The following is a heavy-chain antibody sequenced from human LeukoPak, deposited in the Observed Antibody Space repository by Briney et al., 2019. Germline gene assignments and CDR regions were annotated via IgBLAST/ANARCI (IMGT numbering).Heavy chain of an antibody. J-gene: IGHJ4*02. D-gene: IGHD3-22*01. CDR1: GFTFSSYA. CDR2: ISSNGGST. V-gene: IGHV3-64*01. CDR3: ARSVVTTTTMDY. Sequence: PGGSLRLSCAASGFTFSSYAMHWVRQAPGKGLEYVSAISSNGGSTYYANSVKGRFTISRDNSKNTLYLQMGSLRAEDMAVYYCARSVVTTTTMDYWGQGTLVTVSS.